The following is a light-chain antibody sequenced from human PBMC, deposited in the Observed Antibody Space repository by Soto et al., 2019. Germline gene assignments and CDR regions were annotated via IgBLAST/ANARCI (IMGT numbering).Light chain of an antibody. CDR1: QSLRSN. J-gene: IGKJ1*01. V-gene: IGKV3-20*01. CDR2: GAS. CDR3: QQYGSSGT. Sequence: IVLTQSPPTLSLSPGEKATLSCRASQSLRSNLAWYQQKPGQAPRLLIYGASNRATGIPDRFSGSGSGTDFALAISRLEREDFAVYYCQQYGSSGTFGQGTKVDIK.